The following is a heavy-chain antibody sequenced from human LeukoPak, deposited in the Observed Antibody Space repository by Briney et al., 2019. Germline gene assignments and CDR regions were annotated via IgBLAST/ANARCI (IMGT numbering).Heavy chain of an antibody. CDR2: INYSGHT. V-gene: IGHV4-39*01. J-gene: IGHJ5*02. CDR1: GDSISNSDYY. Sequence: SETLSLTCAVSGDSISNSDYYWGWIRQSPVKGLEWITLINYSGHTFYNPSLRSRVTISVDMPKNQFSLNLNSVTAADTAVYYCARRRKDLNWFDPWGQGPLVTVSS. CDR3: ARRRKDLNWFDP.